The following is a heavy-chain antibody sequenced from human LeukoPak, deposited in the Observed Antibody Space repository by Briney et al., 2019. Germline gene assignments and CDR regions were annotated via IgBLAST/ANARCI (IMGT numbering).Heavy chain of an antibody. CDR2: ISSSGSTI. CDR3: ARGANYDFWSGYLNWFDP. Sequence: PGGSLRLSCAASGFTFSDYYMSWIRQAPGKGLEWVSYISSSGSTIYYADSVKGRFTISRDNSKNTLYLQMNSLRAEDTAVYYCARGANYDFWSGYLNWFDPWGQGTLVTVSS. V-gene: IGHV3-11*04. CDR1: GFTFSDYY. D-gene: IGHD3-3*01. J-gene: IGHJ5*02.